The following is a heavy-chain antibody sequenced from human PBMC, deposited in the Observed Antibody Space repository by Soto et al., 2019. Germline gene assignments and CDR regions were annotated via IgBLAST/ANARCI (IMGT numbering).Heavy chain of an antibody. D-gene: IGHD3-3*01. J-gene: IGHJ5*02. CDR3: LLWSGSKKWFDP. CDR1: GGSISSGGYY. V-gene: IGHV4-31*03. CDR2: IYYSGST. Sequence: QVQLQESGPGLVKPSQTLSLTCTVSGGSISSGGYYWSWVRQHPGKGLEWIGYIYYSGSTYYNPSLKSRVTISVDTSKNQFSLKLSSVTAADTAVYYCLLWSGSKKWFDPWGQGTLVTVSS.